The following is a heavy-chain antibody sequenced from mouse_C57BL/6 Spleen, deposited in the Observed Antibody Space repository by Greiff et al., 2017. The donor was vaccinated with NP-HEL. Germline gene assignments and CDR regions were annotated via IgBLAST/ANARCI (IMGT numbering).Heavy chain of an antibody. V-gene: IGHV1-61*01. CDR2: IYPSDSET. J-gene: IGHJ1*03. D-gene: IGHD2-4*01. CDR1: GYTFTSYW. Sequence: QVQLQQPGAELVRPGSSVKLSCKASGYTFTSYWMDWVKQRPGQGLEWIGNIYPSDSETHYNQKFKDKATLTVDKSSSTAYMQLSSLTSDDSAVYYCARSIYYDPSYFDVWGTGTTVTVSS. CDR3: ARSIYYDPSYFDV.